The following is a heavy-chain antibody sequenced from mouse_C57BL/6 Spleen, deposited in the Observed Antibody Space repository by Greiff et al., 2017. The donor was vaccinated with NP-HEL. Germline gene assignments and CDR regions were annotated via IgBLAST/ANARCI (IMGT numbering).Heavy chain of an antibody. D-gene: IGHD2-4*01. V-gene: IGHV1-62-2*01. Sequence: QVQLKESGAELVKPGASVKLSCKASGYTFTEYTIHWVKQRSGQGLEWIGWFYPGSGSIKYNEKFKDKATLTADKSSSTVYMELSRLTSEDSAVYFCARHEDPYWYDYDGSWFAYWGQGTLVTVSA. CDR3: ARHEDPYWYDYDGSWFAY. CDR2: FYPGSGSI. CDR1: GYTFTEYT. J-gene: IGHJ3*01.